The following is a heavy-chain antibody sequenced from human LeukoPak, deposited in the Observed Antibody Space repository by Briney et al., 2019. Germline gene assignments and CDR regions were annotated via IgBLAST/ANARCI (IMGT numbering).Heavy chain of an antibody. V-gene: IGHV4-59*01. Sequence: SETLSLTCTVSGGSISSYYWSWIRQPPGKGLEWIGYIYYSGSTNYNPSLKSRVTISVDTSKNQFSLKLSSVTAADTAVYYCARSDYYGSGSLPFDPWGQGTLVTVSS. D-gene: IGHD3-10*01. J-gene: IGHJ5*02. CDR1: GGSISSYY. CDR3: ARSDYYGSGSLPFDP. CDR2: IYYSGST.